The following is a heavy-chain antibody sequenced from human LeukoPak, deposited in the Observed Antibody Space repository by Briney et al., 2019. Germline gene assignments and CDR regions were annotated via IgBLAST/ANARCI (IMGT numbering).Heavy chain of an antibody. CDR1: GLTFSSSA. Sequence: GGSLRLSCAASGLTFSSSAMHWVRRAPGKGLEWVAVISYDGSNKYYADSVKGRFTISRDNSKNTLYLQMNSLRAEDTAVYYCARDPRDYFDYWGQGTLVTVSS. CDR3: ARDPRDYFDY. J-gene: IGHJ4*02. V-gene: IGHV3-30-3*01. CDR2: ISYDGSNK.